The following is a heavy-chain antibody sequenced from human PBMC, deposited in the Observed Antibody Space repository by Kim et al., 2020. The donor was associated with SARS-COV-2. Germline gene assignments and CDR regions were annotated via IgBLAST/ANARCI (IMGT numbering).Heavy chain of an antibody. V-gene: IGHV4-34*01. Sequence: SETLSLTCAVYGGSFSYYYWSWIRQPPGKGLEWIGEINHSGSTNYNPSLKSRVTISVDTPKIQFSLRLSSVTAADTAVYYCASNSGTDAFDIWGQGTMVT. CDR3: ASNSGTDAFDI. CDR1: GGSFSYYY. D-gene: IGHD3-10*01. CDR2: INHSGST. J-gene: IGHJ3*02.